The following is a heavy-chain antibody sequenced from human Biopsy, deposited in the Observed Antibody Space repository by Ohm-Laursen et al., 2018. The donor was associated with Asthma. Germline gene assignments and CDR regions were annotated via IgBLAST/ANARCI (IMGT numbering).Heavy chain of an antibody. D-gene: IGHD3-10*01. Sequence: ASVKVSCKASGYTFNSAGITWVRQAPGQGLEWMGGISVYNGNTKVAQKLQDRVTMIKDTSTSTAYMELRSLRSDDTAVYFGARAVDYSHYYGIDVWGQGTTVTVS. CDR3: ARAVDYSHYYGIDV. CDR2: ISVYNGNT. CDR1: GYTFNSAG. V-gene: IGHV1-18*01. J-gene: IGHJ6*02.